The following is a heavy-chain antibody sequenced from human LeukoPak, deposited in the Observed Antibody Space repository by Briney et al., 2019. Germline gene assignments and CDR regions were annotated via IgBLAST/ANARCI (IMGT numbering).Heavy chain of an antibody. Sequence: SETLSLTCTVSGGSISSSSYYWGWIRQPPGKGLEWIGSIYYSGSTYYNPSLKSRVTISVDTSKNQFSLKLSSVTAADTAVYNCAGGSYGYYDVFNIGAKGKRVPVSS. CDR2: IYYSGST. D-gene: IGHD1-26*01. CDR1: GGSISSSSYY. J-gene: IGHJ3*02. V-gene: IGHV4-39*01. CDR3: AGGSYGYYDVFNI.